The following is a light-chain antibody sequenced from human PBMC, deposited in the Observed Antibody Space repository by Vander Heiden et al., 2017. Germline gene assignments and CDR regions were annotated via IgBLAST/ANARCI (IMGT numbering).Light chain of an antibody. CDR3: CSYAGSYTWV. CDR2: DVT. J-gene: IGLJ3*02. Sequence: QSALTQPRSVSGSPGQSVIISCSGTSSDVGAYDYVSWYQQHPGKAPKLLIYDVTKWPSGVPDRFSGSKSGNTATLTISGLLTEDEADYYCCSYAGSYTWVFGGGTKVTVL. V-gene: IGLV2-11*01. CDR1: SSDVGAYDY.